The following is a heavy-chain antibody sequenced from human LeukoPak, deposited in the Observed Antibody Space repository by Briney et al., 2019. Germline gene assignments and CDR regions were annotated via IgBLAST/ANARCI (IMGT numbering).Heavy chain of an antibody. CDR2: IYPADSDT. CDR3: ARQSRDGSKTRGYYFDY. V-gene: IGHV5-51*01. D-gene: IGHD3-10*01. CDR1: GXIFTHYW. J-gene: IGHJ4*02. Sequence: GESLKISCQVSGXIFTHYWSGWVRQMPGKGVESMGIIYPADSDTTYSPSFQGQVTISADKSISTVYLQWSSLKASDTAMYYCARQSRDGSKTRGYYFDYWGQGTLVTVSS.